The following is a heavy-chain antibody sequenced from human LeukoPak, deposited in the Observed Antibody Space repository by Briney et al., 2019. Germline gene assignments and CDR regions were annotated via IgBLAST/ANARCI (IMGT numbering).Heavy chain of an antibody. CDR3: ARGSTPGYSSSWYIPGYFDY. CDR1: GVSISSGGYY. Sequence: SETLSLTCTVSGVSISSGGYYWSWIRQHPGKGLEWIGYIYYSGSTYYNPSLKSRVTISVDTSKNQFSLKLSSVTAADTAVYYCARGSTPGYSSSWYIPGYFDYWGQGTLVTVSS. D-gene: IGHD6-13*01. J-gene: IGHJ4*02. V-gene: IGHV4-31*03. CDR2: IYYSGST.